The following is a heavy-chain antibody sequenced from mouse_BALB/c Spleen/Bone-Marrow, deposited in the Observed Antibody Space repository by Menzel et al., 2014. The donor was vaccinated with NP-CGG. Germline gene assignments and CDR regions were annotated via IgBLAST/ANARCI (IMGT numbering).Heavy chain of an antibody. CDR3: ASYYGYDEGFAY. V-gene: IGHV1-69*02. Sequence: LMESGAELVKPGASVKLSCKASGYTFTSYWMHWVKQRPGQGLEWIGEIDPSDSYTNYNQKFKGKATLTVDKSSSTAYMQLSSLTSEDSAVYYCASYYGYDEGFAYWGXGTLVTVS. D-gene: IGHD2-2*01. J-gene: IGHJ3*01. CDR1: GYTFTSYW. CDR2: IDPSDSYT.